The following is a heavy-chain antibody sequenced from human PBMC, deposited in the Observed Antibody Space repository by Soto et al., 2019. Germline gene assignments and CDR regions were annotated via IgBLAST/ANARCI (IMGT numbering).Heavy chain of an antibody. Sequence: GGSLRFSCTASGFTFGDYAMSWFRQAPGKGLEWVGFIRSKAYGGTTEYAASVKGRFTISRDDSKSIAYLQMNSLKTEDTAVYYCTRDSRDIVVVVAATPGWFDPWGQGTLVTVSS. J-gene: IGHJ5*02. D-gene: IGHD2-15*01. CDR3: TRDSRDIVVVVAATPGWFDP. V-gene: IGHV3-49*03. CDR2: IRSKAYGGTT. CDR1: GFTFGDYA.